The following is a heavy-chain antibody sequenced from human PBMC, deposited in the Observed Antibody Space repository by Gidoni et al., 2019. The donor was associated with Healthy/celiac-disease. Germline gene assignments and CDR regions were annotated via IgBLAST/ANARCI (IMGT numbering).Heavy chain of an antibody. Sequence: QVQLQQWGAGLLKPSETLSLTCAVYGGSFSGYYWSWIRQPPGKGLEWIGEINHSGSTNYNPSLKSRVTISVDTSKNQFSLKLSSVTAADTAVYYCARGVRWLVSGNYYYMDVWGKGTTVTVSS. CDR3: ARGVRWLVSGNYYYMDV. D-gene: IGHD6-19*01. V-gene: IGHV4-34*01. CDR1: GGSFSGYY. J-gene: IGHJ6*03. CDR2: INHSGST.